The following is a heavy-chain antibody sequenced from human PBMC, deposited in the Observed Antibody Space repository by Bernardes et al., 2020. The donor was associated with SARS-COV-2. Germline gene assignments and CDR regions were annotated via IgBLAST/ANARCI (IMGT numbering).Heavy chain of an antibody. D-gene: IGHD2-2*01. Sequence: ASVKVSCKASGHTFTTYGISWVRQAPGQGLEWMGWISAYTGNTNYAQKLQGRVTMTTDTSTSTAYMELRSLRSDDTAVYYCSRSTIPLWGIVLVPFGAMDVWGKGTTITVSS. CDR3: SRSTIPLWGIVLVPFGAMDV. V-gene: IGHV1-18*01. J-gene: IGHJ6*04. CDR1: GHTFTTYG. CDR2: ISAYTGNT.